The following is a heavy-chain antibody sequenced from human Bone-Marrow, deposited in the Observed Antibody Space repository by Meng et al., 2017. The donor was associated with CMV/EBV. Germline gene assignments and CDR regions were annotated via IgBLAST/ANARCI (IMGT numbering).Heavy chain of an antibody. V-gene: IGHV1-2*02. J-gene: IGHJ5*02. CDR1: GYTFTGYY. Sequence: ASVKVSCKASGYTFTGYYMHWVRQAPGQGLEWMGWINPNSGGTNYAQKSQGRVTMTRDTSISTAYTEMSRLRSDDTAVYYCASQIVVVPAAKYHNRFDPWGQGTLVTVSS. CDR3: ASQIVVVPAAKYHNRFDP. CDR2: INPNSGGT. D-gene: IGHD2-2*01.